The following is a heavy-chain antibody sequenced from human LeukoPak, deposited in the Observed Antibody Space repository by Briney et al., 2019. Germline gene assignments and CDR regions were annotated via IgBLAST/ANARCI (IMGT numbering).Heavy chain of an antibody. V-gene: IGHV3-23*01. Sequence: GGSLRLSCAASGFTFSHYGMYWVRQAPGKGLEWVSSISGSGVSTYYADSVKGRFTISRDNSRNTLYLQMNSLRAEDTAVYYCAKRVVGAYYFDYWGQGTLVTVSS. D-gene: IGHD2-15*01. J-gene: IGHJ4*02. CDR2: ISGSGVST. CDR3: AKRVVGAYYFDY. CDR1: GFTFSHYG.